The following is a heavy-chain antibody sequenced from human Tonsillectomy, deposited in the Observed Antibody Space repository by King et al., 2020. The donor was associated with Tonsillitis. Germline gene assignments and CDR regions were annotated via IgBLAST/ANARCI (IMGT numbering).Heavy chain of an antibody. D-gene: IGHD6-19*01. Sequence: VQLVESGGGLVQPGGSLRLSCAASGFTFSDHYMDWVRQAPGKGLEWVGRIRDIANSYTTEYAASVKGRFTISRDDSKNSLSLQMNSLKTEDTAVYHCVRTSGSSGWYPFDYWGQGTLVTVSS. V-gene: IGHV3-72*01. J-gene: IGHJ4*02. CDR3: VRTSGSSGWYPFDY. CDR1: GFTFSDHY. CDR2: IRDIANSYTT.